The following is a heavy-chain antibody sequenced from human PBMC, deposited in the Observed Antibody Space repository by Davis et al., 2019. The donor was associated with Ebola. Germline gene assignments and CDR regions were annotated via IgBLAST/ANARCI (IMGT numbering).Heavy chain of an antibody. CDR1: GGSFSGYY. CDR3: ARTPRGYRFEEFDY. V-gene: IGHV4-34*01. CDR2: IYHSGST. Sequence: MPSETLSLTCAVYGGSFSGYYWSWIRQPPGKGLEWIGEIYHSGSTNYNPSLKSRVTISVDKSKNQFSLKLSSVTAADTAVYYCARTPRGYRFEEFDYWGQGTLVTVSS. J-gene: IGHJ4*02. D-gene: IGHD5-12*01.